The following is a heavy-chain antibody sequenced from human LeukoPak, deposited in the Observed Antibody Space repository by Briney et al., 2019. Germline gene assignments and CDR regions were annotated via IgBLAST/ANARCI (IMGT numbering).Heavy chain of an antibody. CDR2: ISGSGGST. J-gene: IGHJ4*02. D-gene: IGHD2-15*01. CDR3: ARLPADDSVFDH. Sequence: GGSLRLSCAASGFTFSSYAMSWVRQAPGKGLEWVSAISGSGGSTYYADSVKGRFTISRDNSKNTLYLQMNSLRAEDTAVYYCARLPADDSVFDHWGQGTLVTVSS. V-gene: IGHV3-23*01. CDR1: GFTFSSYA.